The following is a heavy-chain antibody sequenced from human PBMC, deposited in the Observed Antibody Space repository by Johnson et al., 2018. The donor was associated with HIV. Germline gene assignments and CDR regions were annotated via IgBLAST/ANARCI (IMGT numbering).Heavy chain of an antibody. CDR2: ISDSGGST. CDR1: GFTFSSYA. Sequence: VQLVESGGGLVQPGGSLRLSCAASGFTFSSYAMRWVRQAPGKGLEWVSGISDSGGSTHYADSVKGRFTISRDNSKNTLYLQMNSLRAEDTAVYYCARDNIVLMVGGAFDFWGQGTMVTVSS. D-gene: IGHD2-8*01. CDR3: ARDNIVLMVGGAFDF. V-gene: IGHV3-23*04. J-gene: IGHJ3*01.